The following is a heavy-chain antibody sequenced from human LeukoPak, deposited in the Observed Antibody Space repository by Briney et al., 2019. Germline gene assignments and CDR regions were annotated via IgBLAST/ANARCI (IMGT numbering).Heavy chain of an antibody. Sequence: ASVKVSCKASGYTFTSYGISWVRQAPGQGLEWMGWISAYNGNTNYAQKLQGRVTMTTDTSTSTAYMELSSLRSEDTAVYYCASSPRPGGYYDSSGYYYALGYWGQGTLVTVSS. V-gene: IGHV1-18*01. J-gene: IGHJ4*02. CDR2: ISAYNGNT. CDR3: ASSPRPGGYYDSSGYYYALGY. D-gene: IGHD3-22*01. CDR1: GYTFTSYG.